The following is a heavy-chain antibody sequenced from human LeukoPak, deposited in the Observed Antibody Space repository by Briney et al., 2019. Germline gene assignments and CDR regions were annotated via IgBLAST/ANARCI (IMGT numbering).Heavy chain of an antibody. J-gene: IGHJ4*02. Sequence: GGSLRLSCAASGFTFSSYYMHWVRQAPGKGLVWVSRVDNDGSGSIYADSVKGRFTTSRDNAKSTVFLQMNSLRVEDTAVYYCARGGFSHGFDLWGQGILVTVSS. D-gene: IGHD2/OR15-2a*01. V-gene: IGHV3-74*01. CDR2: VDNDGSGS. CDR1: GFTFSSYY. CDR3: ARGGFSHGFDL.